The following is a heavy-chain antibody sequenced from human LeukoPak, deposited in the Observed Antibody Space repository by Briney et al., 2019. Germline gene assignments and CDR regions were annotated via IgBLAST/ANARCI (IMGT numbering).Heavy chain of an antibody. D-gene: IGHD3-22*01. J-gene: IGHJ4*02. Sequence: SETLSLTCTVSGGSISSYYWSWIRQPAGKGLEWIGRIYTSGSTNYNPSLKSRVTISVDTSKNQFSLRLRSVTAADTAVYYCARHCQKWLPDYWGQGTLVTVSS. CDR1: GGSISSYY. V-gene: IGHV4-4*07. CDR3: ARHCQKWLPDY. CDR2: IYTSGST.